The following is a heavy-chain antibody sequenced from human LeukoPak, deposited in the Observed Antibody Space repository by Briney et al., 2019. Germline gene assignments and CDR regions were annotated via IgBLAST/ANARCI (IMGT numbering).Heavy chain of an antibody. V-gene: IGHV1-18*01. CDR3: ARDVTVWSRVTGGY. CDR1: GYTFTSYG. J-gene: IGHJ4*02. Sequence: ASVKVSCKASGYTFTSYGISWVRQAPGQGLEWMGWISAYNDNTNYAQKLQGRVTMTTDTSTSTAYMALRSLRSDDTAVYYCARDVTVWSRVTGGYWGQGTLVTVSS. CDR2: ISAYNDNT. D-gene: IGHD4-17*01.